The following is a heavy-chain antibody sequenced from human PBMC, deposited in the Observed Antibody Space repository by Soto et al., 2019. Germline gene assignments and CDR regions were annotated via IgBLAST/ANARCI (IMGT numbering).Heavy chain of an antibody. CDR3: STRAYDTNGYYRFDP. CDR2: IKHSGRV. Sequence: PSETLSLTCAVYGGSFSGHSWTWIRQSPGKGLEWIGDIKHSGRVNYSPSLKSRVTISLDTSKNQFSLTLSAVTAADTAMYYCSTRAYDTNGYYRFDPWGQGTLVTVSS. D-gene: IGHD3-22*01. CDR1: GGSFSGHS. V-gene: IGHV4-34*01. J-gene: IGHJ5*01.